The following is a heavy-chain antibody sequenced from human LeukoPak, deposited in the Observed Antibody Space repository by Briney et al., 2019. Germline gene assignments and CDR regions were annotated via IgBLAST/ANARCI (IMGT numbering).Heavy chain of an antibody. CDR2: ISSSSTYI. CDR3: AELGITMIGGV. Sequence: GGSLRLSCAASGFIFSSYSMNWVRQAPGKGLEWVSSISSSSTYIYYADSVKGRFTISRDNAKNSLYLQMNSLRAEDTAVYYCAELGITMIGGVWGKGTTVTISS. J-gene: IGHJ6*04. V-gene: IGHV3-21*01. D-gene: IGHD3-10*02. CDR1: GFIFSSYS.